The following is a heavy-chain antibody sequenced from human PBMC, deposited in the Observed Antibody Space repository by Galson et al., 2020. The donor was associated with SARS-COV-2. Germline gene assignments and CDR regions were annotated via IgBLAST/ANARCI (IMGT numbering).Heavy chain of an antibody. D-gene: IGHD6-19*01. Sequence: SETLSLTCTVSGGSISSSGYYWGWIRQPPGKGLEWIGRIYYSGSTYYNPSLKSRVTISVDTSRNQFSLNLSSVTAADTALYYCARHESSGWYYFDYGGQGILVTVSP. CDR1: GGSISSSGYY. CDR2: IYYSGST. J-gene: IGHJ4*02. V-gene: IGHV4-39*01. CDR3: ARHESSGWYYFDY.